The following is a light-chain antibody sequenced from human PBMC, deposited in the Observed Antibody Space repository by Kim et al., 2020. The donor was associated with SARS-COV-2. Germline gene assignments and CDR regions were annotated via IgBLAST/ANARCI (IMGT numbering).Light chain of an antibody. Sequence: LGQTVRITCQGDNLRSYYASWYQQKPGQAPVLVIYGKNNRPSGIPDRFSGSSSGNTASLTITGAQAEDEADYYCNSRDSSGNHVVFGGGTQLTVL. V-gene: IGLV3-19*01. CDR3: NSRDSSGNHVV. J-gene: IGLJ2*01. CDR2: GKN. CDR1: NLRSYY.